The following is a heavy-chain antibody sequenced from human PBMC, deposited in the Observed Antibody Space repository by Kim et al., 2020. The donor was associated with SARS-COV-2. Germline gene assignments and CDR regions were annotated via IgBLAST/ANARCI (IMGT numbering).Heavy chain of an antibody. Sequence: ETYDADSVKGRCTNSRENAMSAVFLQMNSLRAGDTAVYYCAREREGAFDYWGQGTLVTVSS. CDR2: ET. CDR3: AREREGAFDY. J-gene: IGHJ4*02. V-gene: IGHV3-13*01.